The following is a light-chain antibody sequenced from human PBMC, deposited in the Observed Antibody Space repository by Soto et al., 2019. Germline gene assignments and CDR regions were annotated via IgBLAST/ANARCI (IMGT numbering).Light chain of an antibody. J-gene: IGKJ5*01. V-gene: IGKV1-5*01. Sequence: DLQMTQSPSTLSASVGESVTITWRASQSISRWLAWYQQKPRKAPQAMIYDASSLKSGVPSRFRGNGSCTEFTPTISSLQSEDFAVYDCQQYNNWPPITCGQGTRLEIK. CDR2: DAS. CDR1: QSISRW. CDR3: QQYNNWPPIT.